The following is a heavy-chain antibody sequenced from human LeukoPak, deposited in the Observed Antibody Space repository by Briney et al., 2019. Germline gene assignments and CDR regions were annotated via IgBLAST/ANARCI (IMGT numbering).Heavy chain of an antibody. J-gene: IGHJ4*02. Sequence: GGSLRLSCAASGFTFSSYWMSWVRQAPGKGLEWVANIEQDGSEKYYVDSVKGRFTISRDNAKNSLYLQMNSLRAEDTAVYYCAAVRMCGSYSDDYWGQGTLVTVSS. V-gene: IGHV3-7*01. D-gene: IGHD1-26*01. CDR3: AAVRMCGSYSDDY. CDR1: GFTFSSYW. CDR2: IEQDGSEK.